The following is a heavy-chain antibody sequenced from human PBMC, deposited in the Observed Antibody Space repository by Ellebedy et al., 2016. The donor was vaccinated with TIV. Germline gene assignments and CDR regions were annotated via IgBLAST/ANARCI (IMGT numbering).Heavy chain of an antibody. CDR2: IWYDGSNK. D-gene: IGHD2-2*01. J-gene: IGHJ5*02. V-gene: IGHV3-33*06. CDR1: GFTFSSYG. CDR3: AKASSTSCYPCGWFDP. Sequence: GESLKISXAASGFTFSSYGMHWVRQAPGKGLEWVAVIWYDGSNKYYADSVKGRFTISRDNSKNTLYLQMNSLRAEDTAVYYCAKASSTSCYPCGWFDPWGQGTLVTVSS.